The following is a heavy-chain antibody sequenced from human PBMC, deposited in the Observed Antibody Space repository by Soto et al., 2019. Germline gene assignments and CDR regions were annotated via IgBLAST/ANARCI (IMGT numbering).Heavy chain of an antibody. D-gene: IGHD3-16*01. CDR1: GFIFADYA. V-gene: IGHV3-49*04. CDR2: ITRRDYAGRP. J-gene: IGHJ4*02. CDR3: ARDRGGGLWHALDF. Sequence: GGSLRLSCSASGFIFADYALSWVRQAPGRGLEWVGFITRRDYAGRPETAAPLKDRFVISRDDSKSIAYLQMNSLKVEDTGVYYCARDRGGGLWHALDFWGQVPQVT.